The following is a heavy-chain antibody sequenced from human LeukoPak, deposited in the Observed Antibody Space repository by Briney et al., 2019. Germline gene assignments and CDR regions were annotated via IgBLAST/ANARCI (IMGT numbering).Heavy chain of an antibody. CDR1: GFTVSSNS. J-gene: IGHJ4*02. CDR2: IYSDNT. Sequence: GGSLRLSCTVSGFTVSSNSMSWVRQAPGKGLEWVSFIYSDNTHYSDSVTGRFTISRDNSKNTLYLQMNSLRAADTAVYYCARRAGAYSHPYDYWGQGTLVTVSS. D-gene: IGHD4/OR15-4a*01. CDR3: ARRAGAYSHPYDY. V-gene: IGHV3-53*01.